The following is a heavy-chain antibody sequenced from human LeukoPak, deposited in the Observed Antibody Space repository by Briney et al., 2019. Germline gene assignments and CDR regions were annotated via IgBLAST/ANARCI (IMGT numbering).Heavy chain of an antibody. CDR3: ARGYSAYDPIDS. Sequence: GGSLRLSCAASGFTFSSCAMSWVRQAPGKGLEWVSAISGSGGSTYYAVSVKGRFTISRDNSKNTLYLQMNSLRAEDTAVYYCARGYSAYDPIDSWGQGTLVTVSS. CDR2: ISGSGGST. J-gene: IGHJ4*02. CDR1: GFTFSSCA. D-gene: IGHD5-12*01. V-gene: IGHV3-23*01.